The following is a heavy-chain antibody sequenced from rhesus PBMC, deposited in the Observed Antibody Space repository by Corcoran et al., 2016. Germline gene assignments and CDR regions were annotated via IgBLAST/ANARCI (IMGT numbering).Heavy chain of an antibody. CDR2: IYGSSTST. V-gene: IGHV4S10*01. Sequence: QVQLQESGPGVVKPSETLSLTCAVSGGSISDSYRWSWIPQPPGKGLEWIGSIYGSSTSTNYNPALKSRVNMSKDTSKNQFALKLSSVTAADTAVYYCARIYSSGPDYWGQGVLVTVSS. J-gene: IGHJ4*01. CDR3: ARIYSSGPDY. D-gene: IGHD6-31*01. CDR1: GGSISDSYR.